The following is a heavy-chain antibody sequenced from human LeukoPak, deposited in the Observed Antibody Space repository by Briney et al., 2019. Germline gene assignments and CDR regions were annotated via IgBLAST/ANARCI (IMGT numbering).Heavy chain of an antibody. J-gene: IGHJ4*02. CDR2: ISYDGSNK. D-gene: IGHD3-22*01. CDR1: GFTFSSYG. CDR3: ARNLYYYDSSGYYYY. V-gene: IGHV3-30*03. Sequence: GGSLRLSCAASGFTFSSYGMHWVRQAPGKGLEWVAVISYDGSNKYYADSVKGRFTISRDNSKNTLYLQMNSLRAEDTAVYYCARNLYYYDSSGYYYYWGQGTLVTVSS.